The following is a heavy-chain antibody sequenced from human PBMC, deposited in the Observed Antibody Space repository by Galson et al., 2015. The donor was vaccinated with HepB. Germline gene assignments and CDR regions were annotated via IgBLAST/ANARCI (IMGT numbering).Heavy chain of an antibody. J-gene: IGHJ4*02. CDR3: ASRDIVSTIGFDL. CDR2: IVPIFGSA. D-gene: IGHD5/OR15-5a*01. CDR1: GGTLNNYA. V-gene: IGHV1-69*13. Sequence: SVKVSCKASGGTLNNYAITWVRQAPGQGLEWMGGIVPIFGSANYAQNFQGRVTLTADASTTTAYMDLSSLRSEDTAVYYCASRDIVSTIGFDLWGQGTLVSVSS.